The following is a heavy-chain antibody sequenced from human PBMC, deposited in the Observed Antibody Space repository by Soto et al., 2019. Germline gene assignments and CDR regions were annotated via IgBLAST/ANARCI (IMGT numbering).Heavy chain of an antibody. CDR3: VKGNQLLRYYFEF. D-gene: IGHD2-15*01. Sequence: GWSLRLSCSVSGFTFSKYAMHWVRQAPGKGLEYVSGITSDGDSTWHADSVKDRFAISRDNSKNTLFLQMSSLRVEDTAIYFCVKGNQLLRYYFEFWGPGTLVTASS. V-gene: IGHV3-64D*06. J-gene: IGHJ4*01. CDR1: GFTFSKYA. CDR2: ITSDGDST.